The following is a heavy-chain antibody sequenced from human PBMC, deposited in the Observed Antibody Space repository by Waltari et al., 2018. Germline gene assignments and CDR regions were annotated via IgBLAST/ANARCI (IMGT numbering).Heavy chain of an antibody. Sequence: QVQLVQSGAEVKKPGASVKVSCKASGYTFTSYAMHWVRQAPGQRLEWMGWINAGNGNTKYSQEFQGRVTITRDTSASTAYMEPSSLRSEDMAVYYCARLYSSGWYYFDYWGQGTLVTVSS. CDR2: INAGNGNT. CDR3: ARLYSSGWYYFDY. CDR1: GYTFTSYA. J-gene: IGHJ4*02. V-gene: IGHV1-3*03. D-gene: IGHD6-19*01.